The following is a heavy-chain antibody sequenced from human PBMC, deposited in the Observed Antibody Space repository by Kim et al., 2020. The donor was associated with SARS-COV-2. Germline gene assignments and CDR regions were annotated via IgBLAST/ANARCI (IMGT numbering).Heavy chain of an antibody. CDR1: GYSFKSYP. CDR2: VNAANDKT. Sequence: ASVKVSCKASGYSFKSYPIHWLRQAPGQRLEWMGWVNAANDKTKYSQKFQGRVTITRDTSANTAYMELSSLTSEDTALYYCARDMNPTVYDYWGQGTLVT. D-gene: IGHD4-4*01. V-gene: IGHV1-3*01. CDR3: ARDMNPTVYDY. J-gene: IGHJ4*02.